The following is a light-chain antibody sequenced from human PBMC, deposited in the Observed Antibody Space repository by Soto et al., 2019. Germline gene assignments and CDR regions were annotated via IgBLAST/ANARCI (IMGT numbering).Light chain of an antibody. Sequence: QSALTQPASVSGSPGQSITISRTGSSSDVGGYNYVSWYQQHPGKAPKLMIYEVSRRPSGVSSRFCGSRSGNTASLTISGLQAEDEADYYCSSYTSSSTDVSGPGTKLTVL. J-gene: IGLJ1*01. CDR2: EVS. CDR1: SSDVGGYNY. CDR3: SSYTSSSTDV. V-gene: IGLV2-14*01.